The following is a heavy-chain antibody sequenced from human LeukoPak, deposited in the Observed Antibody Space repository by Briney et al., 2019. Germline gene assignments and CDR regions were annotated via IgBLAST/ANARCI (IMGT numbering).Heavy chain of an antibody. Sequence: SETLSLTCTVSGGSISTYYWSWTRQPPGKGLEWIGYIHHNGNTKYNPSLKSRVTISVDTSKDQLSLNLISVTATDTAVYYCARHTASGTNDAFDIWGQGTMVTVSS. J-gene: IGHJ3*02. V-gene: IGHV4-59*08. CDR1: GGSISTYY. CDR3: ARHTASGTNDAFDI. CDR2: IHHNGNT. D-gene: IGHD6-13*01.